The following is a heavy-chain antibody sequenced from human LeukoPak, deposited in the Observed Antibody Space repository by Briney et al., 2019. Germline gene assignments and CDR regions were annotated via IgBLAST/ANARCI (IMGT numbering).Heavy chain of an antibody. Sequence: SETLSLTCTVSGGSISSYYWSWIRQPPGKGLEWIGYIYYSGSTNYNPSLKSRVTISVDTSKNQFSLKLSSVTAADTAVYYCTRHLDNYYDTSGYLFDPWGQGTLVTVSS. J-gene: IGHJ5*02. V-gene: IGHV4-59*08. D-gene: IGHD3-22*01. CDR1: GGSISSYY. CDR3: TRHLDNYYDTSGYLFDP. CDR2: IYYSGST.